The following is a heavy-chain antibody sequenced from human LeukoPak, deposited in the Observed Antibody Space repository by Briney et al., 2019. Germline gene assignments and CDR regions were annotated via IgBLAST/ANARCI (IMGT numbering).Heavy chain of an antibody. Sequence: ASVKVSCKASGYTFTSYAMHWVRQAPGQRLEWMGWINAGNGNTKYSQKFQGRVTITRDTSASTAYMELSSLRSEDTAVYYCARERVVVKNLGAFDIWGQGTMVTVSS. J-gene: IGHJ3*02. CDR1: GYTFTSYA. CDR2: INAGNGNT. CDR3: ARERVVVKNLGAFDI. V-gene: IGHV1-3*01. D-gene: IGHD3-22*01.